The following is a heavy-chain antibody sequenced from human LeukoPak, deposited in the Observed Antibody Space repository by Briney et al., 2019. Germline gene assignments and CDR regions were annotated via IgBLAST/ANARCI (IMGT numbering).Heavy chain of an antibody. CDR3: ARPSSQILGFSLFDY. CDR2: IIPIFGTA. V-gene: IGHV1-69*13. CDR1: GGTFSSYA. J-gene: IGHJ4*02. D-gene: IGHD1-26*01. Sequence: SVKVSCKASGGTFSSYAISWVRQAPGQGLEWMGGIIPIFGTANYAQKFQGRVTITADESTSTAYMELSSLRSEDTAVYYCARPSSQILGFSLFDYWGQGTLVTVSS.